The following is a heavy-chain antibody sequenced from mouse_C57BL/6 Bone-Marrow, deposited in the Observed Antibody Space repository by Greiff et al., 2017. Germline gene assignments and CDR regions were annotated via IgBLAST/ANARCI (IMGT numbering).Heavy chain of an antibody. D-gene: IGHD1-1*01. V-gene: IGHV8-8*01. CDR2: IWWDDDK. J-gene: IGHJ2*01. CDR1: GFSLRTFGMG. CDR3: ARSYGSNYALDY. Sequence: QVQLKQSGPGILQPSQTLSLTCSFSGFSLRTFGMGVGWIRQPSGKGLVWLAHIWWDDDKYYNPALKSRLTISKDTSKNQVFLKIANVDTADTATDYCARSYGSNYALDYWGQGTTLTVSS.